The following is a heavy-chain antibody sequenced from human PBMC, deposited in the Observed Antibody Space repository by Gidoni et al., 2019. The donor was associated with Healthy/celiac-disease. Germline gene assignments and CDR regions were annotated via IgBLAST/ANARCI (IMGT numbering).Heavy chain of an antibody. CDR2: IRYDGSNK. V-gene: IGHV3-30*02. D-gene: IGHD2-15*01. J-gene: IGHJ6*02. Sequence: QVQLVESGGGVVQPGGSLRLSCAASGFTFSSYGMHWVRQAPGKGLEGVAFIRYDGSNKYYADSVKGRFTISRDNSKNTLYLQMNSLRAEDTAVYYCAKAEWGWSHYYYYGMDVWGQGTTVTVSS. CDR3: AKAEWGWSHYYYYGMDV. CDR1: GFTFSSYG.